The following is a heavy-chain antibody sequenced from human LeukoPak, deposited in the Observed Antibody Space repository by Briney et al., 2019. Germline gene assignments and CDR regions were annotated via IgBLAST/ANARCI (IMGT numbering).Heavy chain of an antibody. V-gene: IGHV3-21*06. CDR1: GFTFSDYS. CDR2: ISGDSRYI. J-gene: IGHJ4*02. CDR3: ARGPFSSSWSDFDY. Sequence: GSLRLSCAASGFTFSDYSLNWVRQAPGKELEWVSCISGDSRYIYYADSVKGRSTISRDNAQNSLYLHMNSLRAEDTAVYYCARGPFSSSWSDFDYWGQGTLVTVSS. D-gene: IGHD6-13*01.